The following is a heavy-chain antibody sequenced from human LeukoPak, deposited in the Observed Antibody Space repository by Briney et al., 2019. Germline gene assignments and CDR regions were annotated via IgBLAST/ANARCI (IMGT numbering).Heavy chain of an antibody. CDR1: GGSISSGGYY. CDR2: IYHSGST. Sequence: SETLSLTCTVSGGSISSGGYYWSWIRQPPGKGLEWIGYIYHSGSTYYNPSLKSRVTISVDTSKNQFSLKLSSVTAADTAVYCCARDSSSWYSPFDYWGQGTLVTVSS. CDR3: ARDSSSWYSPFDY. D-gene: IGHD6-13*01. V-gene: IGHV4-30-2*01. J-gene: IGHJ4*02.